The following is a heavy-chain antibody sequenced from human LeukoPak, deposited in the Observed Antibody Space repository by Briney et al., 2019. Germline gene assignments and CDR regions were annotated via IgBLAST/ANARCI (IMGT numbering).Heavy chain of an antibody. CDR1: GGTFSSYA. J-gene: IGHJ6*02. CDR3: ASAQYCSSTSCYLGYYYYGMDV. V-gene: IGHV1-69*04. D-gene: IGHD2-2*01. Sequence: ASVKVSCKASGGTFSSYAISWVRQAPGQGLVWMGRIIPIFGIANYAQKFQGRVTITADKSTSTAYMELSSLRSEDTAVYYCASAQYCSSTSCYLGYYYYGMDVWGQGTTVTVSS. CDR2: IIPIFGIA.